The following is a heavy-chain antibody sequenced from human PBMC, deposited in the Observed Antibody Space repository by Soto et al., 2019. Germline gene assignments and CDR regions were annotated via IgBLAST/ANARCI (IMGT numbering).Heavy chain of an antibody. CDR3: ARREIQGPIDY. CDR1: GYSISSSNW. Sequence: QVQLQESGPGLVKPSDTLSLTCAVSGYSISSSNWWGWIRQPPGKGLEWIGYIYYSGTTYYNPSLKSRVTMSVDTSGYQFSLKLTSVTAVDTAVYYCARREIQGPIDYWGQGTLVTVSS. J-gene: IGHJ4*02. D-gene: IGHD1-26*01. V-gene: IGHV4-28*01. CDR2: IYYSGTT.